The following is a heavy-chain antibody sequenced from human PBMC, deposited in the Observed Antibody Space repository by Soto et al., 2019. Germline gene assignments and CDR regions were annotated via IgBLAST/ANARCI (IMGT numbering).Heavy chain of an antibody. J-gene: IGHJ4*02. CDR2: INSDGSST. CDR3: ARDLTEGGYDFWSGYYRGGYYFDY. V-gene: IGHV3-74*01. CDR1: GFTFSSYW. Sequence: GGSLRLSCAASGFTFSSYWMHWVRQAPGKGLVWVSRINSDGSSTSYADSVKGRFTISRDNAKNTLYLQMNSLRAEDTAVYYCARDLTEGGYDFWSGYYRGGYYFDYWGQGTLVTVSS. D-gene: IGHD3-3*01.